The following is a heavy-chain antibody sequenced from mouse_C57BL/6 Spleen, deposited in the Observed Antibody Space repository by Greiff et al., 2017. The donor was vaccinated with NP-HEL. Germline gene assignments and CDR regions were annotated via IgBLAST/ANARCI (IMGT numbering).Heavy chain of an antibody. V-gene: IGHV1-50*01. CDR2: IDPSDSYT. Sequence: QVHVKQSGAELVKPGASVKLSCKASGYTFTSYWMQWVKQRPGQGLEWIGEIDPSDSYTNYNQKFKGKATLTVDTSSSTAYMQLSSLTSEDSAVYYCARGLRNFDYWGQGTTLTVSS. CDR3: ARGLRNFDY. J-gene: IGHJ2*01. D-gene: IGHD3-1*01. CDR1: GYTFTSYW.